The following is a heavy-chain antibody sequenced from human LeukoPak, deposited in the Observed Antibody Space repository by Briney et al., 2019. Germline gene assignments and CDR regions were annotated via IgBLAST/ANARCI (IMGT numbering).Heavy chain of an antibody. J-gene: IGHJ4*02. CDR1: GFTFSSYA. D-gene: IGHD3-10*01. Sequence: GGSLRLPRAASGFTFSSYAMHWARQAPGKGLEYVSAISSNGGSTYYANSVKGRFTISRDNSKNTLYLQMGSLRAEDMAVYYCARSSLLWFGELRENYFDYWGQGTLVTVSS. CDR3: ARSSLLWFGELRENYFDY. V-gene: IGHV3-64*01. CDR2: ISSNGGST.